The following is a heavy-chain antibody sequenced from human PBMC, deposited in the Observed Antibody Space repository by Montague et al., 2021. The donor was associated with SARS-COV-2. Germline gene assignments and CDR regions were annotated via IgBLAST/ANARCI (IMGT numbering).Heavy chain of an antibody. CDR1: SGSLSGYY. V-gene: IGHV4-4*07. J-gene: IGHJ5*02. D-gene: IGHD3-22*01. Sequence: SETLSLTCTASSGSLSGYYWSWIRQPAGKGLEWIGRIHAIGISTYNPSLETRVTMSVDTSKNQFSLKLSSVTAADTAVYYCARGRFYYDSGELGSWGQGTLVTVSS. CDR2: IHAIGIS. CDR3: ARGRFYYDSGELGS.